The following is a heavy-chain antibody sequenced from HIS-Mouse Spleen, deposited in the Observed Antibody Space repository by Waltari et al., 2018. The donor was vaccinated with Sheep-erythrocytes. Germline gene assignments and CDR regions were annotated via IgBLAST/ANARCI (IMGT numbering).Heavy chain of an antibody. J-gene: IGHJ4*02. CDR3: ARGTTPRAARGGLDY. D-gene: IGHD6-6*01. V-gene: IGHV3-30-3*01. CDR2: ISYDGSNK. Sequence: QVQLVESGGGVVQPGRSLRLSCAASGFTFSSYAMHWVRQAPGKGLEWVAVISYDGSNKYYADSVKGRFTISRDNSKNTLYLQMNSLRAEDTAVYYCARGTTPRAARGGLDYWGQGTLVTVSS. CDR1: GFTFSSYA.